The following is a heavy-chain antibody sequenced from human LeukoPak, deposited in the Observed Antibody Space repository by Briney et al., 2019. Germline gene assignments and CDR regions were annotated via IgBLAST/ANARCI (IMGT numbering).Heavy chain of an antibody. CDR2: ISAYNANT. Sequence: GASVKVSCKASGYTFNNYGINWVRQAPGQGLEWMGWISAYNANTNYAQKLQGRVTLTRDTSTSTAYMELRSLTSDDTAVYYCARGSGQLAPQYNWFDPWGQGTLVTVSS. CDR3: ARGSGQLAPQYNWFDP. V-gene: IGHV1-18*01. D-gene: IGHD1-1*01. J-gene: IGHJ5*02. CDR1: GYTFNNYG.